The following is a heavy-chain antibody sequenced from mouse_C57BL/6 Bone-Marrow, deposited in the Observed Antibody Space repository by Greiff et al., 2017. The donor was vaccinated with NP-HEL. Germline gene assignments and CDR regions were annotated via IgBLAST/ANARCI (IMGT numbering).Heavy chain of an antibody. Sequence: EVKLQQSVAELVRPGASVKLSCTASGFNIKDDYMHWVKQRPEQGLEWIGWIDPENGDTEYASKFQGKATITADTSSNTAYLQLSSLTSEDTAVYYCTTGLYDGYFAYWGQGTLVTVSA. D-gene: IGHD2-3*01. CDR2: IDPENGDT. J-gene: IGHJ3*01. CDR3: TTGLYDGYFAY. V-gene: IGHV14-4*01. CDR1: GFNIKDDY.